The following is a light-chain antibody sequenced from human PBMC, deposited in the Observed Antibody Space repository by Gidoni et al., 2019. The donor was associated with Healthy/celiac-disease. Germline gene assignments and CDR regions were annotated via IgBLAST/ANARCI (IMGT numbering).Light chain of an antibody. V-gene: IGLV2-23*02. CDR3: CSYAGSWV. Sequence: QSALTQPASVSGSPGQSITIPCTGTSSDFGSYNLVSWYQQHPGKAPKLMIYEVSKRPSGVSNRFSGSKSGNTASLTISGLQAEDEADYYCCSYAGSWVFGGGTKLTVL. CDR1: SSDFGSYNL. CDR2: EVS. J-gene: IGLJ3*02.